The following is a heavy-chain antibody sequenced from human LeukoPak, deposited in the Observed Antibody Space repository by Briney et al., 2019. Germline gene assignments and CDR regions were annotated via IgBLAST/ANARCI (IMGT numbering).Heavy chain of an antibody. V-gene: IGHV3-7*01. Sequence: PGGSLRLSCAVSGFNFNHYWLSWVRQAPGKGLEWVANIKQDGTEKFYVDSVKGRFTISKDSAKNSLYLQMNSLRAEDTAVYYCARGVPYDSWSGPHYSDYWGQGTLVTVSS. CDR3: ARGVPYDSWSGPHYSDY. J-gene: IGHJ4*02. CDR1: GFNFNHYW. D-gene: IGHD3-3*01. CDR2: IKQDGTEK.